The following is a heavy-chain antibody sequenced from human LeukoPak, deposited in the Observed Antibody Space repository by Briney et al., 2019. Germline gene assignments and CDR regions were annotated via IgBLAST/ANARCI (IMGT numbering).Heavy chain of an antibody. D-gene: IGHD6-13*01. CDR2: IYYNGTT. CDR1: GGSISSYY. Sequence: SETLSLTCTVSGGSISSYYWSWIRQPPGKGLEWIGYIYYNGTTNYNPSLKSRVTISVDTSKNQFSLKLSSVTAADTAVYYCARGVYIAAAQYGYWGQGTLVTISS. CDR3: ARGVYIAAAQYGY. J-gene: IGHJ4*02. V-gene: IGHV4-59*01.